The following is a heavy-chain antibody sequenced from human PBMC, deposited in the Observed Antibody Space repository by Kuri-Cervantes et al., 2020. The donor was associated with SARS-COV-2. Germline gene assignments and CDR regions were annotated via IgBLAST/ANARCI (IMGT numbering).Heavy chain of an antibody. Sequence: GGSLRLSCAASGFTFSSYSMNWVRQAPGKGLEWVSYISSSSSTIYYADSVKGRFTISRDNAKNSLYLQMNSLRAEDTALYYCAKDPSSTTMEYYFDYWGQGTLVTVSS. CDR2: ISSSSSTI. J-gene: IGHJ4*02. CDR3: AKDPSSTTMEYYFDY. V-gene: IGHV3-48*04. D-gene: IGHD2-2*01. CDR1: GFTFSSYS.